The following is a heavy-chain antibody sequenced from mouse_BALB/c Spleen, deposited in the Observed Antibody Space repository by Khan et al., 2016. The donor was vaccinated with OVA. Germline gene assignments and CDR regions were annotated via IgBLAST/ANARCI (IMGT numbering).Heavy chain of an antibody. CDR1: GYSFTGYF. V-gene: IGHV1-20*02. Sequence: EVKLLESGPELVKPGASVKISCKASGYSFTGYFMHWVMQSHGKSLEWIGRINPHFGETFYNQKFADKATLTVDESSSTAHLELRSLASEDSAVYYCARIYGSDFDYWGQGTTLTVSS. CDR2: INPHFGET. J-gene: IGHJ2*01. D-gene: IGHD1-1*01. CDR3: ARIYGSDFDY.